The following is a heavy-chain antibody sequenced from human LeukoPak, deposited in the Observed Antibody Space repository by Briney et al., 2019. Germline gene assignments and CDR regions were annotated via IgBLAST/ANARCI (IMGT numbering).Heavy chain of an antibody. CDR3: ASLDGYNSMYYFDF. Sequence: SETLSLTCAVYGGSFSGYYWSWIRQPPGKGLEWIGEIDHSGSTNYNPSLKSRVTISVDTSKNQFSLKLGSVTAADTAVYYCASLDGYNSMYYFDFWGQGTLVTVSS. CDR2: IDHSGST. V-gene: IGHV4-34*01. J-gene: IGHJ4*02. CDR1: GGSFSGYY. D-gene: IGHD5-24*01.